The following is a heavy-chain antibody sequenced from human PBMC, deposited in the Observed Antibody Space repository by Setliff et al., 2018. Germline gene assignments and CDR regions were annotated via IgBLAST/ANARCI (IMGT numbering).Heavy chain of an antibody. CDR3: ARRRSYYYDSSGYPEDYFDY. D-gene: IGHD3-22*01. CDR1: GYSFTSYW. J-gene: IGHJ4*02. CDR2: IYPGDSDT. Sequence: PGESLKISCKGSGYSFTSYWIGWVRQMPGKGLEWMGIIYPGDSDTRYSPSFQGQVTISADKSIRTAYLQWSSLKASDTAMYYCARRRSYYYDSSGYPEDYFDYWGQGTLVTVSS. V-gene: IGHV5-51*01.